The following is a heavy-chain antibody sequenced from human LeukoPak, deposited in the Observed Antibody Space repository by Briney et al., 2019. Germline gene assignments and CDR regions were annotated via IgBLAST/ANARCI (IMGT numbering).Heavy chain of an antibody. D-gene: IGHD1-7*01. CDR1: GFTFSSYG. Sequence: GRSLGLSCAASGFTFSSYGMHWVRQAPGKGLEWVAVISYDGSNKYYADSVKGRFTISRDNSKNTLYLQMNSLRAEDTAAYYCAKLRLELRASDYGMDVWGQGTTVTVSS. V-gene: IGHV3-30*18. J-gene: IGHJ6*02. CDR2: ISYDGSNK. CDR3: AKLRLELRASDYGMDV.